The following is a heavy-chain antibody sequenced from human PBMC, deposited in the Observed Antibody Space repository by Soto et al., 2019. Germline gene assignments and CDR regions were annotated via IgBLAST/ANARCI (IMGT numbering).Heavy chain of an antibody. CDR2: INPIFGTA. J-gene: IGHJ5*02. Sequence: QVQLVQSGAEVKKPGSSVKVSCKASGDTFSSNAINWVRQAPGQGLEWMGGINPIFGTAKYAQKLQGRVTITADKSTSTAYMELSSLRSEDTAVYYCVREAAAGRNWFDPWGQGTLVTVSS. V-gene: IGHV1-69*06. CDR1: GDTFSSNA. D-gene: IGHD6-13*01. CDR3: VREAAAGRNWFDP.